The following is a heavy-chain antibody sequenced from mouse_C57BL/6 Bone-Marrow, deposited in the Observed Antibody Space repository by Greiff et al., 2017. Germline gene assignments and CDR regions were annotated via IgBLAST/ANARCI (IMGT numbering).Heavy chain of an antibody. D-gene: IGHD4-1*01. Sequence: EVMLVESGGGLVKPGGSLKLSCAASGFTFSSYAMSWVRQTPEKRLEWVATISDGGSYTYYPDNVKGRFTISRDNAKNNLYLQMSHLKSEDTAMYYCARRGVTGSYYFDYWSQGTTLTVSS. J-gene: IGHJ2*01. CDR3: ARRGVTGSYYFDY. CDR2: ISDGGSYT. CDR1: GFTFSSYA. V-gene: IGHV5-4*03.